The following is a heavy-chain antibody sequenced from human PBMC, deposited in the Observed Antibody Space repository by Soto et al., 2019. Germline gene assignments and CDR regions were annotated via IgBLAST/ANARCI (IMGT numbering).Heavy chain of an antibody. CDR2: ISSSSSYK. Sequence: EVQLVESGGGLVKPGGSLRLSCAASGFTFSSYSMNWVRQAPGKGLEWVASISSSSSYKYYADSVKGRFTISRDKAKNSLFLQMSSLRAEDTALYYCARHQGPAAGNYGMDVWGRGTTVTVSS. J-gene: IGHJ6*02. V-gene: IGHV3-21*02. CDR3: ARHQGPAAGNYGMDV. D-gene: IGHD6-13*01. CDR1: GFTFSSYS.